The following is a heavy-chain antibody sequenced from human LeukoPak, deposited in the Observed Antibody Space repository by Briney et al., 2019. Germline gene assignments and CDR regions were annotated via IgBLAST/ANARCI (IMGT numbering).Heavy chain of an antibody. Sequence: SETLSLTCTVSGGSISSYYWSWIRQPPGKGLEWIGYIYYSGSTNYNPSLKSRVTISVGTSKNQFSLKLSSVTAADTAVYYCARIGRDRSQYHWGQGTLVTVSS. CDR2: IYYSGST. J-gene: IGHJ5*02. CDR1: GGSISSYY. CDR3: ARIGRDRSQYH. D-gene: IGHD3-10*01. V-gene: IGHV4-59*01.